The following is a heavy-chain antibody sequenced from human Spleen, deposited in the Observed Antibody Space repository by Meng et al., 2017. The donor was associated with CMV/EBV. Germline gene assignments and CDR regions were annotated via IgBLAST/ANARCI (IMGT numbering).Heavy chain of an antibody. J-gene: IGHJ4*02. CDR1: GGSISSSNF. CDR3: ARIERRRILKYCGSDCSTTDY. V-gene: IGHV4-4*02. CDR2: IYHSGST. D-gene: IGHD2-21*02. Sequence: QVHLQDAGPGLVKPSWTLCLTCAVSGGSISSSNFWTWVRQVPGKGLEWIGEIYHSGSTNYNPSLKSRVTISVDKFKNQFSLKLGSVTAADTAVYYCARIERRRILKYCGSDCSTTDYWGQGTLVTVSS.